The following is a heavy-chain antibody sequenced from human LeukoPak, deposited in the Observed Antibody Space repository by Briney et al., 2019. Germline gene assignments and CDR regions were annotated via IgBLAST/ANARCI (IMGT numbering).Heavy chain of an antibody. Sequence: SETLSLTCAVYGGSFSGYYWSWIRQPPGKGLEWIGEINHSGSTNYNPSLKRRVTISVDTSKNQFSLKLSSVTAADTAVYYCARGASITIFGVVIMTPHAFDIWGQGTMVTVSS. D-gene: IGHD3-3*01. V-gene: IGHV4-34*01. CDR1: GGSFSGYY. CDR3: ARGASITIFGVVIMTPHAFDI. J-gene: IGHJ3*02. CDR2: INHSGST.